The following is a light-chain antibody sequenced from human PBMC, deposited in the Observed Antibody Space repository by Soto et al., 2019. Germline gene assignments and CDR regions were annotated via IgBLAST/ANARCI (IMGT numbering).Light chain of an antibody. CDR1: QSISSN. J-gene: IGKJ1*01. V-gene: IGKV3-15*01. Sequence: EIVITQSPATLYVSPGERATLSCRASQSISSNLAWYQHKPGQTPRLLIYGASTRATGIPARFSGSGSGTEFTLTISILQSEDFAVYYCQQYTNWWMFGHGNKV. CDR3: QQYTNWWM. CDR2: GAS.